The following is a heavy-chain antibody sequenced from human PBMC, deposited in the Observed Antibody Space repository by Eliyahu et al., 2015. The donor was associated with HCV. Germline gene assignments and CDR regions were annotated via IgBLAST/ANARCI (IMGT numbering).Heavy chain of an antibody. J-gene: IGHJ4*02. CDR2: XSYRGNT. CDR3: ARPLSNYLTRFEY. D-gene: IGHD4-11*01. CDR1: GGSIXNSNYY. V-gene: IGHV4-39*01. Sequence: QLQLQESGPGLVMPSEALSLTCXVSGGSIXNSNYYWAWIRQPPGKGLXWIGSXSYRGNTYYNPSLKSRVTLSVDTSKNQFSLILSSVTAADTAVYYCARPLSNYLTRFEYWGQGTLVTVSS.